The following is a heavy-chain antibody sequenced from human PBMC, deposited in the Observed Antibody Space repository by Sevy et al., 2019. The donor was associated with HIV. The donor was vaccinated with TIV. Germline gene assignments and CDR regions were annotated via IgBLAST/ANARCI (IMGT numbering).Heavy chain of an antibody. J-gene: IGHJ6*02. Sequence: ASVKVSCKASGDTFITYDINWVRQATGQGLEWMGWMSPKSGNTDYAQKFQGRLIMTGDLATSTAYMELSSLRSEDTAGYYCGSGGSGDVWNYGYYYYGMDVWGQGTTVTVSS. CDR3: GSGGSGDVWNYGYYYYGMDV. V-gene: IGHV1-8*01. D-gene: IGHD3-10*01. CDR2: MSPKSGNT. CDR1: GDTFITYD.